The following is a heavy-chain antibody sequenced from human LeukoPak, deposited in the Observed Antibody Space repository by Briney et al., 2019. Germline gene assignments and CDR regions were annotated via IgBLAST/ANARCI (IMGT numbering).Heavy chain of an antibody. CDR1: GGSISSGSYY. CDR2: IYTSGST. D-gene: IGHD3-22*01. J-gene: IGHJ4*02. V-gene: IGHV4-61*02. Sequence: PSETLSLTCTVSGGSISSGSYYWSWIRQPAGKGLEWIGRIYTSGSTYYNPSLKSRVTISEDTSKNQFSLKLSSVTAADTAVYYCARGQYYYDSSGFDYWGQGTLVTVSS. CDR3: ARGQYYYDSSGFDY.